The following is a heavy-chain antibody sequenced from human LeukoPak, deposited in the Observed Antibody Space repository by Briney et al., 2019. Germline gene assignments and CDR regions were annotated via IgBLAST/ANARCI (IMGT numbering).Heavy chain of an antibody. Sequence: SETLSLTCTVSGGSVSSGSYYWSWIRQPPGKGLEWIGYIYYSGSTNYNPSLKSRVTISVDTSKNQLSLKLSSVTAADTAVYYCAIETYYGSGSYYNDWGQGTLVTVSS. V-gene: IGHV4-61*01. CDR1: GGSVSSGSYY. CDR2: IYYSGST. J-gene: IGHJ4*02. D-gene: IGHD3-10*01. CDR3: AIETYYGSGSYYND.